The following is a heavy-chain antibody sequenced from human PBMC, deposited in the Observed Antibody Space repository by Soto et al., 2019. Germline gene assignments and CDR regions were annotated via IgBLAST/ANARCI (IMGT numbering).Heavy chain of an antibody. D-gene: IGHD4-4*01. CDR3: ARDRDSSYFPPPYYFDS. Sequence: TGGSLRLSCAASAFTFMSYTMHWGRQAPGKGLEWVATISYDGSKTNYADSVRGRFTISRDNSKSTLFLQMDSLRPEDTAVYSCARDRDSSYFPPPYYFDSWGQGTLVTVSS. V-gene: IGHV3-30*04. CDR2: ISYDGSKT. CDR1: AFTFMSYT. J-gene: IGHJ4*02.